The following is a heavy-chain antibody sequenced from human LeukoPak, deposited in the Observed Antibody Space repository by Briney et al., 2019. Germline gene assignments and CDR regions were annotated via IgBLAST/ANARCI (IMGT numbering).Heavy chain of an antibody. CDR2: ISGSGGST. Sequence: GSLRLSCAASGFTFSSYVMSWVRQAPGKGLEWVSAISGSGGSTYYADSVKGRFTISRDNAKNTLYLQMNSLRAEDTAVYYCARDPSKWELPVDYWGQGTLVTVSS. J-gene: IGHJ4*02. CDR1: GFTFSSYV. V-gene: IGHV3-23*01. CDR3: ARDPSKWELPVDY. D-gene: IGHD1-26*01.